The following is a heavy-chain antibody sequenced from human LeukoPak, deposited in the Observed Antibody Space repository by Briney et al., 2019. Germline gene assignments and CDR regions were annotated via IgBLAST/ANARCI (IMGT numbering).Heavy chain of an antibody. CDR2: ISYDGSNK. Sequence: GGSLRLSCAASGFTFSSYAMHWVRQAPGKGLEWVAVISYDGSNKYYADSVKGRFTISRDNSKNTLYLQMNSLRAEDTAVYYCARDHSAAAMIDYWGQGTLATVSS. CDR1: GFTFSSYA. J-gene: IGHJ4*02. D-gene: IGHD2-2*01. CDR3: ARDHSAAAMIDY. V-gene: IGHV3-30*04.